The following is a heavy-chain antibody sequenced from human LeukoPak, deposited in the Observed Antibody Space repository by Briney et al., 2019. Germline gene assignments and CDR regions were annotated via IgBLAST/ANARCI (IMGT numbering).Heavy chain of an antibody. V-gene: IGHV3-48*01. D-gene: IGHD1-14*01. CDR2: ISSSSSTI. CDR3: ARVGAGFYFDY. CDR1: GFTFSSYW. Sequence: GGSLRLSCAASGFTFSSYWMNWVRQAPGKGLERVSYISSSSSTIYYADSVKGRFTISRDNAKNSLYLQMNSLRAEDTAVYYCARVGAGFYFDYWGQGTLVTVSS. J-gene: IGHJ4*02.